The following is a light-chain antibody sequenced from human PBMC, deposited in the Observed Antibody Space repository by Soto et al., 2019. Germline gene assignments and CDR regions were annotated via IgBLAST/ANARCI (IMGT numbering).Light chain of an antibody. V-gene: IGKV1-39*01. Sequence: DIQMTQSPSSLSASVGDRVTITCRASQSISYYLSWFQLKTGKAPKLLIHAASSLQSGVPSGFTXSGSGTDFTLTITSLQPEDSATYYCQQSYSTPPMYTFGQGTKLEIK. CDR3: QQSYSTPPMYT. CDR1: QSISYY. J-gene: IGKJ2*01. CDR2: AAS.